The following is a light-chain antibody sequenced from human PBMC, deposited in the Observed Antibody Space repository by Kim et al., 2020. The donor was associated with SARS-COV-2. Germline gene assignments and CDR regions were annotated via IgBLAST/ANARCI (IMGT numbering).Light chain of an antibody. CDR1: QSVLYSSNNKNY. Sequence: ATINCKSSQSVLYSSNNKNYLAWYQQKPGQPPKLLIYWASTRESGVPDRFSGSGSGTDFTLTISSLQAEDAAVYYCQQYYSTPPTFGGGTKVDIK. CDR3: QQYYSTPPT. CDR2: WAS. J-gene: IGKJ4*01. V-gene: IGKV4-1*01.